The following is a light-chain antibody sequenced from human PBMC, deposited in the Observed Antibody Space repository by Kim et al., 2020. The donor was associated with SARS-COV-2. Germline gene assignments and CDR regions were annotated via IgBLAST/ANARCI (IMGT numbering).Light chain of an antibody. V-gene: IGKV4-1*01. J-gene: IGKJ2*01. Sequence: AYVNCKSSQSLFFTSNNKNYLGWYQQKSGRPPKLLIYWAATRESGVPDRFSGSGSGTDFNLTISSLQAEDVGVYYCQQHYSTPYTFGQGTKLEI. CDR3: QQHYSTPYT. CDR1: QSLFFTSNNKNY. CDR2: WAA.